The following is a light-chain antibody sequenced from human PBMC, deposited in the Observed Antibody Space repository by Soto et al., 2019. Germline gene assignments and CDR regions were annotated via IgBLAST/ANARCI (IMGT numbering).Light chain of an antibody. V-gene: IGKV3-20*01. Sequence: EIVSTQSPNTLSLSPGERATLSCRASQSLTSAYLVWYQQKPGLAPRLPIYGSSNRATGIPDRFSGSGSGTDFTLTISRLEPEDFAVYYCQHYDNTPPSVTFGPGTKVDIK. CDR1: QSLTSAY. J-gene: IGKJ3*01. CDR3: QHYDNTPPSVT. CDR2: GSS.